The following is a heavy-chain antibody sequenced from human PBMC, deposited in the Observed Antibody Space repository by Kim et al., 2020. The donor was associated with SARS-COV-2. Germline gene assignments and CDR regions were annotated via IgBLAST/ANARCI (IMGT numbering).Heavy chain of an antibody. CDR3: AVITMIVVVITRVVY. Sequence: ASVKVSCKASGYTFTSYGISWVRQAPGQGLEWMGWISAYNGNTNYAQKLQGRVTMTTDTSTSTAYMELRSLRSDDTAVYYCAVITMIVVVITRVVYWGQGTLVTVSS. D-gene: IGHD3-22*01. V-gene: IGHV1-18*01. J-gene: IGHJ4*02. CDR2: ISAYNGNT. CDR1: GYTFTSYG.